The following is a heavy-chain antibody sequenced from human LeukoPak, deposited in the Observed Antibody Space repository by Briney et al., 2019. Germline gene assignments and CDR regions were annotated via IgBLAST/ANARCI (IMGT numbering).Heavy chain of an antibody. CDR3: AKEAASSTLVRGVTYYYYYGMDV. D-gene: IGHD3-10*01. CDR2: ISSSKRYI. CDR1: GFSFSSYS. V-gene: IGHV3-21*04. Sequence: PGGSLRLSCAASGFSFSSYSMNWVRQAPGKGLEWVSSISSSKRYIYYADSVKGRFTISRDNSKSTLYLQMNSLRVEDTAVYYCAKEAASSTLVRGVTYYYYYGMDVWGQGTAVTVSS. J-gene: IGHJ6*02.